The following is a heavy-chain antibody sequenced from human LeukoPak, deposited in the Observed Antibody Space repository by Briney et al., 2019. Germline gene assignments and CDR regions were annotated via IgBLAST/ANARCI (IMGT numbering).Heavy chain of an antibody. J-gene: IGHJ3*02. D-gene: IGHD2-21*01. Sequence: SETLSLTCTVSGGSLSSANYWSWVRQPAGKGLEWIGRIFASGGANYNSSLTSRVSISIDASKKQLSLRLTSVTAADTAVYFCARGLPFRPDAFDIWGQGTLVIVSS. V-gene: IGHV4-61*02. CDR2: IFASGGA. CDR3: ARGLPFRPDAFDI. CDR1: GGSLSSANY.